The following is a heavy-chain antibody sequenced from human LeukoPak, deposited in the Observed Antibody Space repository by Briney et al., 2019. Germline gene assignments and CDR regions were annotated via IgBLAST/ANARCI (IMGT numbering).Heavy chain of an antibody. CDR3: ARDRPDIAAAGTSAFDI. CDR2: IYHSGST. CDR1: GGSISSSNW. D-gene: IGHD6-13*01. V-gene: IGHV4-4*02. J-gene: IGHJ3*02. Sequence: PSGTLSLTCAVSGGSISSSNWWSWVRQPPGKGLEWIGEIYHSGSTNYNPSLKSRVTISVDTSKNQFSLKLSSVTAADTAVYYCARDRPDIAAAGTSAFDIWGQGTMVTVSS.